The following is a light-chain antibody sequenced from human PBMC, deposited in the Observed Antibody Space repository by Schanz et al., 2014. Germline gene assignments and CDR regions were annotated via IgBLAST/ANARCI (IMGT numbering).Light chain of an antibody. CDR3: QHYGSSPPFA. CDR2: VAS. Sequence: EIIMTQSPATLSVSPGERATLSCRASQSVSNNVAWYQQKTGQAPRLLIYVASTRATGIPARFSGSGSGTVFTLTISSLQSEDFAVYYCQHYGSSPPFAFGQGTKLEIK. V-gene: IGKV3-15*01. J-gene: IGKJ2*01. CDR1: QSVSNN.